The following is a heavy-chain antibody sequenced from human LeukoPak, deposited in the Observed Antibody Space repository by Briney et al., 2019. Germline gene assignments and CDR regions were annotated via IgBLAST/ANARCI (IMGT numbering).Heavy chain of an antibody. Sequence: KPGGSLRLSCAASGFIFSDYYMNWIRQAPGKGLEWVSYISSSGSTIYYADSVKGRLTISRDNAKNSLFLQMNSLRAEDTAVYYCARGRYYYDSSGHDAFDIWGQGTMVTVSS. V-gene: IGHV3-11*01. CDR2: ISSSGSTI. D-gene: IGHD3-22*01. J-gene: IGHJ3*02. CDR3: ARGRYYYDSSGHDAFDI. CDR1: GFIFSDYY.